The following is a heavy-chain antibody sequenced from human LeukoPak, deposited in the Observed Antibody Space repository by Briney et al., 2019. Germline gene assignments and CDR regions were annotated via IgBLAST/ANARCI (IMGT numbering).Heavy chain of an antibody. CDR3: ARDIVDGQNPGNRFDP. CDR2: IYYSGNT. V-gene: IGHV4-59*11. D-gene: IGHD2-15*01. Sequence: SESLSLTCTVAVGSISSHLWSWIRQPAGKGLEWIGYIYYSGNTNYNPSLKSRVTISVDTSKNQFSLKLSSVTAADTAIYYCARDIVDGQNPGNRFDPWGQGTLVTVSS. J-gene: IGHJ5*02. CDR1: VGSISSHL.